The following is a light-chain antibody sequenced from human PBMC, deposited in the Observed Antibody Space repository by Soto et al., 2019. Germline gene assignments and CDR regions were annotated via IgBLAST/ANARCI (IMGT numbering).Light chain of an antibody. Sequence: DVVLTQSPVSLPVTLGQPASISCRSSQSLLYSDGKTYLNWFHQRPGQSPRRLIYQVSIRDSGVPVRFRGSGSGTDFTLHISRVEAEDMGVYYCMQPIHWPFTFGPGTKVDI. J-gene: IGKJ3*01. CDR1: QSLLYSDGKTY. CDR3: MQPIHWPFT. CDR2: QVS. V-gene: IGKV2-30*01.